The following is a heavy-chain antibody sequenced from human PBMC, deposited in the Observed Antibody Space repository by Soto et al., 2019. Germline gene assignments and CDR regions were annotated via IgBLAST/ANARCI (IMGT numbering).Heavy chain of an antibody. D-gene: IGHD6-19*01. Sequence: PGGSLRLSCTASGFPFNNYYMTWVRQASGKGLEWVASIKEDGNEKYYADSVKGRFTISRDNAKNSMSLQMNSLGAEDTAVYFCTRGAGGWNYYYAMDAWGLGATVTVSS. J-gene: IGHJ6*02. CDR2: IKEDGNEK. V-gene: IGHV3-7*03. CDR3: TRGAGGWNYYYAMDA. CDR1: GFPFNNYY.